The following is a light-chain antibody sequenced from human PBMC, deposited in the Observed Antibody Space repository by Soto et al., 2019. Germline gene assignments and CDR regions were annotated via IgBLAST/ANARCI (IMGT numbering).Light chain of an antibody. CDR3: QQYNNWPLT. V-gene: IGKV3-15*01. J-gene: IGKJ1*01. CDR1: QSVSSR. CDR2: GAS. Sequence: IVMTQSPDSLSVSPRGRSTLPFMARQSVSSRLAWYQQKPGQSPRLLIYGASTRATGIPARFSGSGSGTEFTLTISSLQSEDFAVYYCQQYNNWPLTFGQGTKVDIK.